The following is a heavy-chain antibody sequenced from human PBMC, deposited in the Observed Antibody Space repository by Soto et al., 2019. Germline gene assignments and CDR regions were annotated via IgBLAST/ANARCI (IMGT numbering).Heavy chain of an antibody. D-gene: IGHD3-3*01. Sequence: SETLSLTCAVYGWSFSGYYWSWIRQPPGKGLEWIGEINHSGSTNYNPSLKSRVTISVDTSKNQFSLKLSSVSAADTAVYYCARGGYVLRFLEWLFYFDYWGQGTLVTVSS. J-gene: IGHJ4*02. V-gene: IGHV4-34*01. CDR2: INHSGST. CDR1: GWSFSGYY. CDR3: ARGGYVLRFLEWLFYFDY.